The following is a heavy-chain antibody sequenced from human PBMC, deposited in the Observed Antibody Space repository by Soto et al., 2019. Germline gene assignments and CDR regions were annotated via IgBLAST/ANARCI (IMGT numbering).Heavy chain of an antibody. J-gene: IGHJ4*02. CDR3: AKRSSSSTFDY. V-gene: IGHV3-23*01. CDR1: GFTFSSYA. D-gene: IGHD6-6*01. Sequence: PGGSLRLSCAASGFTFSSYAMNWVRQAPGKGLEWFSVFSGSGDSTYYADSVKGRFAISRDNSKNTLYLQMNSLRAEDTAVYYCAKRSSSSTFDYWGQGTLVTVSS. CDR2: FSGSGDST.